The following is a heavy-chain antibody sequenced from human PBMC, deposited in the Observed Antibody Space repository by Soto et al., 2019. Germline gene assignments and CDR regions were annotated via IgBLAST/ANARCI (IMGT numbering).Heavy chain of an antibody. CDR3: ARETGANGDDY. CDR2: ISAYNGNT. V-gene: IGHV1-18*01. J-gene: IGHJ4*02. Sequence: QVQLVQSGAEVKKPGASVQVSCKASGYTFTSYGISWVRQAPGQGLEWMGWISAYNGNTNYAQRLQGRVTMTPDTPTSTAYMELRSLGSDDTAVYYCARETGANGDDYWGQGTLVTVSS. CDR1: GYTFTSYG. D-gene: IGHD7-27*01.